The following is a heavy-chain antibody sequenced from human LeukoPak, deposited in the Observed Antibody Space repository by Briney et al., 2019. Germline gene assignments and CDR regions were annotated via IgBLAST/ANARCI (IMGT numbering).Heavy chain of an antibody. Sequence: GGSLRLSCAASGFTFDDYGMSWVRQAPGKGLEWVSGINWNGGSTGYADSVKGRFTISRDNAKNSLYLQMNSLRAEDTALYYCAKDKKYSYYDSSGYAFDIWGQGTMVTVSS. CDR2: INWNGGST. CDR1: GFTFDDYG. V-gene: IGHV3-20*04. J-gene: IGHJ3*02. D-gene: IGHD3-22*01. CDR3: AKDKKYSYYDSSGYAFDI.